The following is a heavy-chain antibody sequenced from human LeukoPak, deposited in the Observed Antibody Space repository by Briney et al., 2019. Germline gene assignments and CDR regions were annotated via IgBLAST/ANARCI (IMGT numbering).Heavy chain of an antibody. CDR2: IYYSGNT. D-gene: IGHD6-19*01. CDR1: GGPISNYY. CDR3: ARRKNSGWSTDGFDI. Sequence: PSETLTLTCTVSGGPISNYYWSWIRQPPGKGLEWIGNIYYSGNTNYNPSLKSRVTISVDTSKNQFSMKLRAVAAADTAMYYWARRKNSGWSTDGFDIWGQGTMVTVSS. J-gene: IGHJ3*02. V-gene: IGHV4-59*08.